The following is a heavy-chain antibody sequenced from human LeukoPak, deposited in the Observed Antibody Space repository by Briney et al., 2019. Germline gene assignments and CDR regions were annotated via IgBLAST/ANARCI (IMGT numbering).Heavy chain of an antibody. J-gene: IGHJ4*02. CDR3: ARAVRGYRFDY. Sequence: SGGSLRLSCAASGFTVSSNYMSWVRQAPGKGLEWVSVIYSGGSTYYADSVRGRFTISRDNSKNTLYLQMNSLRAEDTAVYYCARAVRGYRFDYWGQGTLVTVSS. CDR1: GFTVSSNY. D-gene: IGHD3-10*01. V-gene: IGHV3-53*01. CDR2: IYSGGST.